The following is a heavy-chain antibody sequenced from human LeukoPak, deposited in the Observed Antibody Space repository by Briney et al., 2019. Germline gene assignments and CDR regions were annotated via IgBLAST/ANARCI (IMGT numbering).Heavy chain of an antibody. CDR3: AGGSPYYDSSGPSFDY. Sequence: ETLSLTCTVSGSSISSYYWSWIRQPPGKGLEWVSVIYSGGSTNYADSVKGRFTISRDNSKNTLYLQMNSLRAEDTAVYYCAGGSPYYDSSGPSFDYWGQGTLVTVSS. CDR2: IYSGGST. J-gene: IGHJ4*02. D-gene: IGHD3-22*01. CDR1: GSSISSYY. V-gene: IGHV3-53*01.